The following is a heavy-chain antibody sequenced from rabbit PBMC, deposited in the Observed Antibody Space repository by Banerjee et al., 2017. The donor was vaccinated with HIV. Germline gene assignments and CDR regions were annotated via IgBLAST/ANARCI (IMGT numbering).Heavy chain of an antibody. Sequence: QSLEESGGGLVKPGGSLTLTCKASGIDFSSYYYMCWVRQAPGKGPEWIACIDNGDGSTHYASWAKGRFTISKTSSTTVTLQMTSLTAADTATYFCARAGYVGNSYDLWGQGTLVTVS. D-gene: IGHD8-1*01. CDR3: ARAGYVGNSYDL. CDR1: GIDFSSYYY. J-gene: IGHJ4*01. CDR2: IDNGDGST. V-gene: IGHV1S40*01.